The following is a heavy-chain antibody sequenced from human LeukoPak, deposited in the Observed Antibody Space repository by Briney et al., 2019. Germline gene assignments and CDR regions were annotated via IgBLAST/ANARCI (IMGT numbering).Heavy chain of an antibody. Sequence: SETLSLTCAVYGGSFSGYYWSWIRQPPGKGLEWIGEINHSGSTNYNPSLKSRVTISVDTSKNQFSLKLSSVTAADTAEYYCAEARYSSSWYDAFDIWGQGTMVTVSS. CDR3: AEARYSSSWYDAFDI. V-gene: IGHV4-34*01. D-gene: IGHD6-13*01. CDR2: INHSGST. CDR1: GGSFSGYY. J-gene: IGHJ3*02.